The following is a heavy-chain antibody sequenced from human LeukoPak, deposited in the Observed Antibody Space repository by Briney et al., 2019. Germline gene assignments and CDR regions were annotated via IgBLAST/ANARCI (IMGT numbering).Heavy chain of an antibody. J-gene: IGHJ4*02. Sequence: SETLSLTCAVYGGSFSGYYWSWIRQPPGKGLEWIGEINHSGSTNYNPSLKSRVTISVDTSKSQFSLKLSSVTAADTAVYYCARSARRIPLRYWGQGTLVTVSS. CDR1: GGSFSGYY. V-gene: IGHV4-34*01. D-gene: IGHD2-15*01. CDR2: INHSGST. CDR3: ARSARRIPLRY.